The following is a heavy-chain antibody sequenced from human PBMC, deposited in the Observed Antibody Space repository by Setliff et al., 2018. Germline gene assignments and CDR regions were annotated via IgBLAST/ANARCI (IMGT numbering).Heavy chain of an antibody. CDR2: INFDGTST. V-gene: IGHV3-74*01. Sequence: GGSLRLSCEGSGLTLSHYWMHWVRQGPGKGLVWVSYINFDGTSTNYADSVKGRFTISRDNAKNTGYLQLNRLRADDTAVYYCIRDWGGTNLWFDPWGQETLVTVSS. D-gene: IGHD2-21*01. CDR3: IRDWGGTNLWFDP. CDR1: GLTLSHYW. J-gene: IGHJ5*02.